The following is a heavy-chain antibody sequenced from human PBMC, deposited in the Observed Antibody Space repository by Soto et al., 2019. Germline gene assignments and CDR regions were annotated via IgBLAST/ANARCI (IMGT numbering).Heavy chain of an antibody. D-gene: IGHD3-10*01. Sequence: LSLTCGVSGCSISSCGYSWSWIRQPPGKGLEWIGYIYHSGSTYYNPSLKSRVTISVDRSKNQFSLKLSSVTAADTAVYYCARGHYGSGSYYRRWGQGTLVTAPQ. CDR3: ARGHYGSGSYYRR. V-gene: IGHV4-30-2*01. CDR2: IYHSGST. J-gene: IGHJ4*02. CDR1: GCSISSCGYS.